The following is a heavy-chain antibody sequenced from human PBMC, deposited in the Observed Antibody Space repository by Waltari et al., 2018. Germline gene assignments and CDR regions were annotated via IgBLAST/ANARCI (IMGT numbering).Heavy chain of an antibody. V-gene: IGHV3-48*04. D-gene: IGHD2-21*02. Sequence: EVQLVESGGGLVQPGGSLRLSCAASGFTFSTYSMNWVRQDPGKGLGWVSYISSSISTIYYADSVKGRFTFSRDNAKNSLYLQMNSLRAEDTAVYYCARDNDYYFDYWGQGTLVTVSS. CDR2: ISSSISTI. CDR1: GFTFSTYS. J-gene: IGHJ4*02. CDR3: ARDNDYYFDY.